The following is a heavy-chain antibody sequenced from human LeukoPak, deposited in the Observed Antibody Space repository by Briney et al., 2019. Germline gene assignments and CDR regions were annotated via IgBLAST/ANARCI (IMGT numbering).Heavy chain of an antibody. CDR3: AELGITMIGGV. CDR2: ISSSGSTI. V-gene: IGHV3-48*04. CDR1: GFTFSNAW. J-gene: IGHJ6*04. D-gene: IGHD3-10*02. Sequence: GGSLRLSCAASGFTFSNAWMNWVRQAPGKGLEWVPYISSSGSTIYYADSVKGRSTISRDNAKNSLYLQMNSLRAEDTAVYYCAELGITMIGGVWGKGTTVTISS.